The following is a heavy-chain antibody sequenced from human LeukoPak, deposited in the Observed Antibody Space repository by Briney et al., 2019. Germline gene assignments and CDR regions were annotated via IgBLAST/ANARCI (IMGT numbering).Heavy chain of an antibody. CDR3: ARGPTYYDFWSGLNDY. J-gene: IGHJ4*02. D-gene: IGHD3-3*01. V-gene: IGHV1-69*05. Sequence: GASVKVSCKASGGTCSSYAISWVRQAPGQGLEWMGGIIPIFGTANYAQKFQGRVTITTDESTSTAYMELSSLRSGDTAVYYCARGPTYYDFWSGLNDYWGQGTLVTVSS. CDR2: IIPIFGTA. CDR1: GGTCSSYA.